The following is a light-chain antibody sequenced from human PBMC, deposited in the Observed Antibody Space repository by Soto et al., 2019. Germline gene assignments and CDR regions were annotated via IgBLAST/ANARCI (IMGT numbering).Light chain of an antibody. Sequence: DIQMTQSPSTLSASVGDRVTITCRASQTISAWLAWYQQKPGKAPNLLIYDASSLESGVTSRFSGSVYGTEFTLTISSLQPDDFATYFCQQYESYPLTFGGGTKVEIK. J-gene: IGKJ4*01. CDR3: QQYESYPLT. CDR1: QTISAW. V-gene: IGKV1-5*01. CDR2: DAS.